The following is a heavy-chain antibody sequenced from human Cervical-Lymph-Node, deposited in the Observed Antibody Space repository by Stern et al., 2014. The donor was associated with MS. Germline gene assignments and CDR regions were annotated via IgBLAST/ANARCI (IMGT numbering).Heavy chain of an antibody. J-gene: IGHJ6*02. V-gene: IGHV3-30-3*01. CDR2: IFYDGSNK. CDR1: GFTFSTYA. D-gene: IGHD1-26*01. Sequence: VQLVESGGGVVQPGTSLRLSCSASGFTFSTYAMHWVRQAPGKGLEWVAGIFYDGSNKHRAESVQGRFTISRDNSKNTVDLQMSSLRPEDTAVYYCARVLVGRTDFHYYYGLDVWGQGTTVTVSS. CDR3: ARVLVGRTDFHYYYGLDV.